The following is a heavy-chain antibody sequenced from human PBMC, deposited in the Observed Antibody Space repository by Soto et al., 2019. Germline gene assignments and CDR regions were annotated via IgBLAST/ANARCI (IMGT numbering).Heavy chain of an antibody. Sequence: ASVKVSCKVSGYSLSELSMHWVRQAPGKGLEWMGGFDPEDGETIYAQKVQGRVTMTEDTSTDTGYMELSSLRSEDTAVYYCATRSTYYDFWSGSTFGNWGQGTLVTVSS. CDR1: GYSLSELS. D-gene: IGHD3-3*01. V-gene: IGHV1-24*01. CDR2: FDPEDGET. CDR3: ATRSTYYDFWSGSTFGN. J-gene: IGHJ4*02.